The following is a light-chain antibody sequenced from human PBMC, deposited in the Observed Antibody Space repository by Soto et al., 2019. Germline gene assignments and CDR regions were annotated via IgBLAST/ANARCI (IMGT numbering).Light chain of an antibody. Sequence: EMVITQSPGKLSMSQEERATLSCRASQINSSTYVAWYQQKPGQAPRLLIYDTSSRATGIPNRCSGAGSGTYFTLAVSRLEPEDFAGFICQQYCTSPPGTLGQGTKVDIK. J-gene: IGKJ1*01. V-gene: IGKV3-20*01. CDR1: QINSSTY. CDR2: DTS. CDR3: QQYCTSPPGT.